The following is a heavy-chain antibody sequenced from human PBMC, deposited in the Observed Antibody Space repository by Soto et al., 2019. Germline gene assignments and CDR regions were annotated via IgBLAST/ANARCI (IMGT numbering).Heavy chain of an antibody. CDR3: ARGEEWFGDNYYYGMDV. Sequence: SQTLSLTCTISGHSVSNHIPAWNLIRQSPSRGLEWLGRTYYRSKWYNDYAVSVKSRITINPDTSKNQFSLQLNSVTPEDTAVYYCARGEEWFGDNYYYGMDVWGQGTTVTVSS. V-gene: IGHV6-1*01. J-gene: IGHJ6*02. D-gene: IGHD3-10*01. CDR2: TYYRSKWYN. CDR1: GHSVSNHIPA.